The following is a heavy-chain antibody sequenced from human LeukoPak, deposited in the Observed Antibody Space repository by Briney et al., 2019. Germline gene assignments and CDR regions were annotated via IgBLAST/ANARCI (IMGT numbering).Heavy chain of an antibody. V-gene: IGHV4-59*01. CDR2: IYYSGST. J-gene: IGHJ5*02. CDR1: GGSISSYY. CDR3: AREITNRLLYYDFWSGYYTRWFDP. D-gene: IGHD3-3*01. Sequence: SETLSLTCTVSGGSISSYYWSWIRQPPEKGLEWIGYIYYSGSTNYNPSLKSRVTISVDTSKNQFSLKLSSVTAADTAVYYCAREITNRLLYYDFWSGYYTRWFDPWGQGTLVTVSS.